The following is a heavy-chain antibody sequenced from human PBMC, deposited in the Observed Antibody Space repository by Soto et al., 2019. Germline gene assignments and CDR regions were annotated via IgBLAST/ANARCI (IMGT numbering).Heavy chain of an antibody. CDR3: TTESKPDTIFGVVITMTNAFDI. Sequence: PGGSLRLSCAASGFTFSNAWMSWVRQAPGKGLEWVGRIKSKTDGGTTDYAAPVKVRFTISRDDSKNTLYLQMNSLKTEDTAVYYCTTESKPDTIFGVVITMTNAFDIWGQGTMVTVSS. V-gene: IGHV3-15*01. D-gene: IGHD3-3*01. CDR2: IKSKTDGGTT. CDR1: GFTFSNAW. J-gene: IGHJ3*02.